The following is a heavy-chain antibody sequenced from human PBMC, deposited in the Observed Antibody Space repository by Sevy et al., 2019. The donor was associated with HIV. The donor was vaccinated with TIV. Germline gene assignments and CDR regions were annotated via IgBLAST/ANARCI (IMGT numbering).Heavy chain of an antibody. CDR2: IYYNGHI. CDR1: GGSITSLY. J-gene: IGHJ4*02. D-gene: IGHD1-26*01. V-gene: IGHV4-59*08. CDR3: AGENAWGRGYS. Sequence: PPLMQLPETLSLTCTVSGGSITSLYWNWIRQPPGKGLEWIANIYYNGHINYNPSLKSRVTLSLDTSKNQFSLRLSSVTAADTAMYYCAGENAWGRGYSWGQGTLVTVSS.